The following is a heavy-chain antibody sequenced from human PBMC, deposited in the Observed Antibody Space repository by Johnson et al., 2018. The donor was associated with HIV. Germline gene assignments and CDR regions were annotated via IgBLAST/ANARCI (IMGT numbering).Heavy chain of an antibody. CDR3: TTESSTWGDPYAFDI. V-gene: IGHV3-20*04. J-gene: IGHJ3*02. CDR1: GFTFSSYA. CDR2: INWNGGST. D-gene: IGHD3-16*01. Sequence: VQLMESGGGLVQPGGSLRLSCEASGFTFSSYAMSWVRQAPGKGPESVSGINWNGGSTGHADSVKGRFTISRDNARNSLYLQMNSLKTEDTAVYYCTTESSTWGDPYAFDIWGQGTMVTVSS.